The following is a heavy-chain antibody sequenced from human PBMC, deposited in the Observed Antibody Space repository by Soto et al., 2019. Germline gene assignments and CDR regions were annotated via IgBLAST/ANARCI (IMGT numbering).Heavy chain of an antibody. D-gene: IGHD4-17*01. J-gene: IGHJ6*02. CDR3: ARELDYAAYPKGGGDYYYGMDV. CDR1: GASISSSSFY. CDR2: VYYSGST. V-gene: IGHV4-39*02. Sequence: PSETLSLTCTVSGASISSSSFYWAWIHQPPGKGLEWIGCVYYSGSTFYNPSLKSRVTITMDTSKNRFSLKLTSVTAADTGVFYCARELDYAAYPKGGGDYYYGMDVWGRGTTVTSP.